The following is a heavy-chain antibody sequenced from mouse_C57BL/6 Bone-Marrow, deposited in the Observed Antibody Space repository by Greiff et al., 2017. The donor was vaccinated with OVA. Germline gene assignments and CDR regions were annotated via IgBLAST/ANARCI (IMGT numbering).Heavy chain of an antibody. D-gene: IGHD1-1*01. Sequence: DVMLVESGGGLVQPGGSLKLSCAASGFTFSDYYMYWVRQTPEKRLEWVAYISNGGGSTYYPDTVKGRFTISRDNAKNTLYLQMSRLKSEDTAMYYCATRFFTTVVAPYAMDYWGQGTAVTVSS. V-gene: IGHV5-12*01. J-gene: IGHJ4*01. CDR3: ATRFFTTVVAPYAMDY. CDR1: GFTFSDYY. CDR2: ISNGGGST.